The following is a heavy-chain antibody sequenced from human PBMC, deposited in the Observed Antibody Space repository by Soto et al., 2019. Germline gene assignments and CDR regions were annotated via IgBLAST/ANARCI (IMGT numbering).Heavy chain of an antibody. CDR2: ISGSAATT. CDR1: GFTFSSYA. CDR3: ARDRSYYDSSGSYSPPY. J-gene: IGHJ4*02. V-gene: IGHV3-23*01. D-gene: IGHD3-22*01. Sequence: EVQLLESGGGLVQPGGSLRLSCAASGFTFSSYAMNWVRQAPGKGLEWVSAISGSAATTHFADSVKGRFTISRDNSKNTLYLQMNCLRAEDTAVYYCARDRSYYDSSGSYSPPYWGQGTLVTVSS.